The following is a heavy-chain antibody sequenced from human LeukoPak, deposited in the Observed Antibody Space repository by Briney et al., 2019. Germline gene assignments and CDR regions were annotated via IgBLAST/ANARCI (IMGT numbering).Heavy chain of an antibody. V-gene: IGHV3-15*01. CDR2: INSKTDGGTI. D-gene: IGHD2-2*01. CDR1: GLTFNNGW. CDR3: ATLNLPVLKGAFEY. J-gene: IGHJ4*02. Sequence: PGGSLRLSCAASGLTFNNGWMTWVRQAPGKGLEWVGRINSKTDGGTIHYAAPVRGRFIISRDDSKNMLYLQMNSLKAEDAAVYFCATLNLPVLKGAFEYWGQGTLVTVSS.